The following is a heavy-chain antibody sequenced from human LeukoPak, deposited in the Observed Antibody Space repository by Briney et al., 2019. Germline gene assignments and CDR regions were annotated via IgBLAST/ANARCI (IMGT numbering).Heavy chain of an antibody. Sequence: PGESLRLSCAASGFTFSNYWMSWVRQAPGKGLEWVSAITGSGGYTYYADSVKGRFTISRDDSKNTLYLQMNSLRAEDTAVYYCAKENSGKYPDYWGQGTLVTVSS. CDR3: AKENSGKYPDY. CDR2: ITGSGGYT. D-gene: IGHD1-26*01. J-gene: IGHJ4*02. CDR1: GFTFSNYW. V-gene: IGHV3-23*01.